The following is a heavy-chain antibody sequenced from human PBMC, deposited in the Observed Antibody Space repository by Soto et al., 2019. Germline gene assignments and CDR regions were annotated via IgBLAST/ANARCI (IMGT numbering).Heavy chain of an antibody. Sequence: QVQLVESGGGVVQPGRSLRLSCAASGFTFSSNGMHWVRQAPGKGLEWVAVISYDGSNKYYADSVKGRFTISRDNSKNTLYLQMNSLRAEDTAVYYCAKDVLLWFGELLGGLSDYWGQGTLVTVSS. CDR1: GFTFSSNG. CDR2: ISYDGSNK. V-gene: IGHV3-30*18. CDR3: AKDVLLWFGELLGGLSDY. J-gene: IGHJ4*02. D-gene: IGHD3-10*01.